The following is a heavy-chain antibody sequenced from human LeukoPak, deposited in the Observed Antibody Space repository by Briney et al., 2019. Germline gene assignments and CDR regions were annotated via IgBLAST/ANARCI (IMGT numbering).Heavy chain of an antibody. CDR3: ARVYDILTGYYHYYMDV. CDR1: GYTFTGYY. J-gene: IGHJ6*03. D-gene: IGHD3-9*01. V-gene: IGHV1-2*02. Sequence: GASVKVSCKASGYTFTGYYMHWVRQAPGQGLEWMGWINPNSGGTNYAQKFQGRVTMTTDTSTSTAYMELRSLRSDDTAVYYCARVYDILTGYYHYYMDVWGKGTTVTISS. CDR2: INPNSGGT.